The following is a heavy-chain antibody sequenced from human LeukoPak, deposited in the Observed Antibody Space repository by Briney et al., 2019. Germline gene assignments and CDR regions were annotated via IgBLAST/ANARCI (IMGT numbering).Heavy chain of an antibody. Sequence: GVSLRLSCAASGFTFSNSGMHWVRHAPGKGLQGVAVISYDGSNKYYTNSVKGRFTISRDNSKNTVYLQMNSLRAEDTAVYYCAKGQPGGTQLPSWAPYYFDYWGQGTLVTVSS. D-gene: IGHD5-18*01. J-gene: IGHJ4*02. CDR2: ISYDGSNK. CDR1: GFTFSNSG. V-gene: IGHV3-30*18. CDR3: AKGQPGGTQLPSWAPYYFDY.